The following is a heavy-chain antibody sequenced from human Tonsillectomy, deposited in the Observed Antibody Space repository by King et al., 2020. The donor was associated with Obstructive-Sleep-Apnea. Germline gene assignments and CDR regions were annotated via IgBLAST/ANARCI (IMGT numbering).Heavy chain of an antibody. CDR3: TTDRPWFDP. Sequence: VQLVESGGGLVKPGGSVRISCEASGFTFVTAWMNWVRQAPGKGLEWVGRIKSQVDGGTIHYAAPVKGRFTISRDDSKNTVYLLMNSLKTEDTAVYYCTTDRPWFDPWGQGTLVTVSS. CDR2: IKSQVDGGTI. CDR1: GFTFVTAW. J-gene: IGHJ5*02. V-gene: IGHV3-15*01.